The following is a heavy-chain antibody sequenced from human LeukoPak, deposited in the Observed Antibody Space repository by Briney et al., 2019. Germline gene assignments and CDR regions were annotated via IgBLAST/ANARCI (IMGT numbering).Heavy chain of an antibody. CDR2: IYTSGST. J-gene: IGHJ4*02. Sequence: PSETLSLTCTVSGGSISSYYWSWIRQPPGKGLEWIGYIYTSGSTNYNPSLKSRVTISVDTSKNQFSLKLSSVTAADAAVYYCARRGFGDFHFDYWGQETLVTVSS. D-gene: IGHD3-10*01. CDR3: ARRGFGDFHFDY. V-gene: IGHV4-4*09. CDR1: GGSISSYY.